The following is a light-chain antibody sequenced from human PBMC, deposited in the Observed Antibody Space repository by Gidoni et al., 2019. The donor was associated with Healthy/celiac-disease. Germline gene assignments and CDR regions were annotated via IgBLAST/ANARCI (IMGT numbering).Light chain of an antibody. CDR3: SSYTSSSTLSV. V-gene: IGLV2-14*01. CDR2: AVS. J-gene: IGLJ1*01. CDR1: SSDVGGYNY. Sequence: QSALTQPASVSGSPGQSFTISCTGTSSDVGGYNYVSWYQQHPGTAPKLMIYAVSNRPSGVSNRFSGSKSGNTASLTISGLQAEDEADYYCSSYTSSSTLSVFGTGTKVTVL.